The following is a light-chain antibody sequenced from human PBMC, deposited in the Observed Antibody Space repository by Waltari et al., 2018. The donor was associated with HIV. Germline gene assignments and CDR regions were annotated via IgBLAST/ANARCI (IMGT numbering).Light chain of an antibody. CDR3: QSYDSSKGDWV. V-gene: IGLV6-57*03. CDR2: EDN. CDR1: SGSIASNY. J-gene: IGLJ3*02. Sequence: NFMLTQPPSVSESPGKTVTISCTRSSGSIASNYVQWYQQRPGSAPTTVIYEDNHRPSGVPDRFSGSIDSSSNSASLTISGLTTEDEADFYCQSYDSSKGDWVFGGGTKLTVL.